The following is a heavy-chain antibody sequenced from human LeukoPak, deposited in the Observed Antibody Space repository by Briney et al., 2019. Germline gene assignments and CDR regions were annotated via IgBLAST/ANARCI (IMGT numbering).Heavy chain of an antibody. V-gene: IGHV4-39*01. J-gene: IGHJ5*02. CDR2: IYYSASS. CDR3: VRSNRAPITMVRGAFNCFDP. Sequence: SETLSLTCTVSGGSISSTNYYWGWIRQPPGKGLEWIGSIYYSASSYYNPSLKSRVIISVKTSKNQFSLKLSSVTAADTAVYYCVRSNRAPITMVRGAFNCFDPWGQGTLVTVSS. CDR1: GGSISSTNYY. D-gene: IGHD3-10*01.